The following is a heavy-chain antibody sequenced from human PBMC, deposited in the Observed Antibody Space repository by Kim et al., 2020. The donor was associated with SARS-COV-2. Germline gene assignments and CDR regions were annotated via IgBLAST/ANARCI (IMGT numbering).Heavy chain of an antibody. V-gene: IGHV3-48*02. CDR3: ARAYYGDYVPDY. D-gene: IGHD4-17*01. CDR2: ISSSSSTI. CDR1: GFTFTRYS. Sequence: GGSLRLSCAASGFTFTRYSMNWVRQAPGKGLEWISYISSSSSTIYYSDSVKGRFTFSRDNGKNSLYLQMNSLRDEDTAVYYCARAYYGDYVPDYWGQGTL. J-gene: IGHJ4*02.